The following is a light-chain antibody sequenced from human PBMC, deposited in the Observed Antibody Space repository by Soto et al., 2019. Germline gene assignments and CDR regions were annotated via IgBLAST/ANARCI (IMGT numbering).Light chain of an antibody. V-gene: IGLV1-47*01. Sequence: SVLTQPPSASGTPGQRVTISCSGSSSNIGSNYVYWYQQLPGTAPKLLIYRNNQRPSGVPDRFSGSKSGTSASLAISGLRSEDEADYYCAAWDNSLSGRYVFGNGTKVXVL. CDR2: RNN. CDR1: SSNIGSNY. J-gene: IGLJ1*01. CDR3: AAWDNSLSGRYV.